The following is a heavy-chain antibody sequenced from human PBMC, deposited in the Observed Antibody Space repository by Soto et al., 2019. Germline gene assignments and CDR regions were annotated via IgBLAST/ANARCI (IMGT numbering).Heavy chain of an antibody. D-gene: IGHD3-22*01. V-gene: IGHV3-30-3*01. J-gene: IGHJ4*02. Sequence: GGSLSLSCAASGFTFSSYAMHWVRQAPGKGLEWVAVISYDGSNKYYADSVKGRFTISRDNSKNTLYLQMNSLRAEDTAVYYCARDSNYYDSSGTNRFDYWGQGTLVTVSS. CDR3: ARDSNYYDSSGTNRFDY. CDR1: GFTFSSYA. CDR2: ISYDGSNK.